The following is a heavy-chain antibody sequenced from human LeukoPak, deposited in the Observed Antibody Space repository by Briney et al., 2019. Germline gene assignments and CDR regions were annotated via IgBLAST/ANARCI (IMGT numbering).Heavy chain of an antibody. CDR3: ASGPSDLGSSSQY. J-gene: IGHJ4*02. Sequence: GASAKVSCKASGYTFTGYYMHWVRQAPGQGLEWMGWINPNTGGTNYAQKFQGRVTMTTDTSISTAYMELSSLRSDDTAVYYCASGPSDLGSSSQYWGQGTLVAVSS. CDR1: GYTFTGYY. CDR2: INPNTGGT. V-gene: IGHV1-2*02. D-gene: IGHD6-6*01.